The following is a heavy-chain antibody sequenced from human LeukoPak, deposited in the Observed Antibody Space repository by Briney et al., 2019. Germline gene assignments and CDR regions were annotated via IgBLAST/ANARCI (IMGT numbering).Heavy chain of an antibody. CDR3: ARDGKAMVTSRSGLNTTPY. D-gene: IGHD5-18*01. V-gene: IGHV1-2*02. CDR1: GYTFIGYY. CDR2: INPNSGGT. Sequence: ASVKVSCKASGYTFIGYYMHWVRQAPGQGLEWMGWINPNSGGTNYAQKFQGRVTMTRDTSTSTAYMELSRLRSDDTAVYYCARDGKAMVTSRSGLNTTPYWGQGTLVTVSS. J-gene: IGHJ4*02.